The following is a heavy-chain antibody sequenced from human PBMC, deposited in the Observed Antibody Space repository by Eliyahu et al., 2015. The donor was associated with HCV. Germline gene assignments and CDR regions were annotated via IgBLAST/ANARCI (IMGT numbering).Heavy chain of an antibody. CDR1: GFTFSSYG. V-gene: IGHV3-30*02. J-gene: IGHJ5*02. D-gene: IGHD3/OR15-3a*01. Sequence: QVQLVESGGGVVQPGGSLRLSCAASGFTFSSYGMHWVRQAPGKGLEWVAFIRYDGSNKYYADSVKGRFTISRDNSKNTLYLQMNSLRAEDTAVYYCAKEGGVYNYWTGYFHRWFDPWGQGTLVTVSS. CDR2: IRYDGSNK. CDR3: AKEGGVYNYWTGYFHRWFDP.